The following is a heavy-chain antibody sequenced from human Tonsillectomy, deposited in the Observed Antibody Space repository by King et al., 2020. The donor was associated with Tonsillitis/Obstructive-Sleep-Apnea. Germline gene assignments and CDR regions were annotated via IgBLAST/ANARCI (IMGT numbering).Heavy chain of an antibody. CDR3: ARGEFTGDRAYFDY. D-gene: IGHD7-27*01. V-gene: IGHV1-2*02. Sequence: QLVQSGAEVKKPGASVKVSCKASGYTFIGYYMQWVRQAPGQGLEWMGWINPNSGGTNYAQKFQGRVTMTRDTSISTAYMELSRLRSDDTAVYYCARGEFTGDRAYFDYWGQGTLVTVSS. J-gene: IGHJ4*02. CDR1: GYTFIGYY. CDR2: INPNSGGT.